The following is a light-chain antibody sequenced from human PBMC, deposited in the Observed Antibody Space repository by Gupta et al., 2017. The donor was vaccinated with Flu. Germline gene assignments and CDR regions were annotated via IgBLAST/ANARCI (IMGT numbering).Light chain of an antibody. Sequence: EIVMTQSPDTLSVSPGERATLSCRASQSISSNLAWYQHKPGLAPRLLIYGASTRDTGIADRFSGSGSGKEFTLTISSLESEDFAVYYCQQYEDWPPITFCQGTRREIK. V-gene: IGKV3-15*01. CDR1: QSISSN. CDR2: GAS. J-gene: IGKJ5*01. CDR3: QQYEDWPPIT.